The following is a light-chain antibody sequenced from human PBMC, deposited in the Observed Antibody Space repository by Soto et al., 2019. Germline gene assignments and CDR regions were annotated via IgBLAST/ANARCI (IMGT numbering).Light chain of an antibody. Sequence: EIVLTQSPGTLSLSPGERATLSCRASQSVSSSYLAWYQQKPGQAPRLLLYGASNRAAGIPDRFIGSGTGTDFTLTISRLEPEDFALYYCQQYASSPLTFGQGTELEI. V-gene: IGKV3-20*01. CDR2: GAS. CDR3: QQYASSPLT. CDR1: QSVSSSY. J-gene: IGKJ2*01.